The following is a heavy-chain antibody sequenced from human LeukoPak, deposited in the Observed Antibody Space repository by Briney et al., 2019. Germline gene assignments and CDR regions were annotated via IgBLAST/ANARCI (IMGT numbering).Heavy chain of an antibody. D-gene: IGHD6-13*01. CDR3: AIYSSSWLNPNAARSAEYFQH. J-gene: IGHJ1*01. V-gene: IGHV1-24*01. CDR2: FDPEDGDT. Sequence: ASVKVSCKVSGYTLTELSMHWVRQAPGKGLEWMGGFDPEDGDTIYAQKFQGRVTMTEDTSTDKAYMELSSLRSEDTAVYYCAIYSSSWLNPNAARSAEYFQHWGQGTLVTVSS. CDR1: GYTLTELS.